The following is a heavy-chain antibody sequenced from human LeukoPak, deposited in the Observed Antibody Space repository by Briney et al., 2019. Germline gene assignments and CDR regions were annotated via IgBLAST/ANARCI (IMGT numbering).Heavy chain of an antibody. Sequence: PGGSLRLSCEASGFIFSSAWMTWVRQAPGKGLEWVGHITNKTNGGTTDYAAPVKGRFIISRDDSKKTLYLQMNRLRTEDTAVYYCARGLCTSSSCYQGPFDFWGLGTLVTVSS. CDR1: GFIFSSAW. CDR3: ARGLCTSSSCYQGPFDF. D-gene: IGHD2-2*01. J-gene: IGHJ4*02. CDR2: ITNKTNGGTT. V-gene: IGHV3-15*01.